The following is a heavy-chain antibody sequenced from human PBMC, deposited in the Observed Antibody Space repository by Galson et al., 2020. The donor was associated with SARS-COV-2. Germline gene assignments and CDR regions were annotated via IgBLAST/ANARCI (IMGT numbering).Heavy chain of an antibody. CDR1: GYTFTSYG. D-gene: IGHD3-22*01. CDR3: GRLTHSTIVVVITPYYYYYMDV. Sequence: ASVKVSCKASGYTFTSYGISWVRQAPGQGLEWMGWISDYNGNTNYAQKLQGRVTMTTDTSTSTAYMELRSLRSDDTPVYYCGRLTHSTIVVVITPYYYYYMDVWGKGTTVTISS. V-gene: IGHV1-18*01. J-gene: IGHJ6*03. CDR2: ISDYNGNT.